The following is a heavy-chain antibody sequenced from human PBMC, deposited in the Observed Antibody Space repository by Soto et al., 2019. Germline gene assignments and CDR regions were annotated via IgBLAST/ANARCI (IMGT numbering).Heavy chain of an antibody. V-gene: IGHV4-31*03. D-gene: IGHD3-16*01. CDR1: GGSLSTSAYY. CDR2: IYYSGST. J-gene: IGHJ4*02. Sequence: SETLSLTCTVSGGSLSTSAYYWSWIRQHPGKGLEWIGFIYYSGSTFYNPSLMSRVTISVDTSKYQFSLKMTSVTPADTAVYYCARHVSAVGRLGYFDQWGLGSLVTVSS. CDR3: ARHVSAVGRLGYFDQ.